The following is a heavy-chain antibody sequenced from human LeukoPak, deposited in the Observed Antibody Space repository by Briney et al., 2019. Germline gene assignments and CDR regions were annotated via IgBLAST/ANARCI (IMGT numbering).Heavy chain of an antibody. J-gene: IGHJ5*02. CDR2: INPNSGGT. V-gene: IGHV1-2*02. CDR1: GYSFTDYY. Sequence: ASVKVSCKTSGYSFTDYYMHWVRQAPGQGLEWMGWINPNSGGTSSAQKFQGRVTMTRDTSITTVYMEVSWLTSDDTAIYYCARADRLDGGSYLIGPWGQGTLVTVSS. CDR3: ARADRLDGGSYLIGP. D-gene: IGHD2-21*01.